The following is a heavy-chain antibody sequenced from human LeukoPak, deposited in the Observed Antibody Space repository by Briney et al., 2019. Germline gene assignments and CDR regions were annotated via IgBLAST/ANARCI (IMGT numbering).Heavy chain of an antibody. D-gene: IGHD3-22*01. CDR3: ARVSRLYYDSSGDFDY. V-gene: IGHV1-2*02. CDR1: GYTFTDYY. Sequence: GASVKVSFKASGYTFTDYYMHWVRQAPGQGLEWMGWITPNSGATKYAQKFRGRVSMTRDTSINTAYMELSRLRSDDTAIYYCARVSRLYYDSSGDFDYWGQGTLVTVSS. J-gene: IGHJ4*02. CDR2: ITPNSGAT.